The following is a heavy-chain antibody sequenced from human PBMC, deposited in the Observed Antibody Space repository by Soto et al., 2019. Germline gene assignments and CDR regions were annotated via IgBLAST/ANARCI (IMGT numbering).Heavy chain of an antibody. CDR3: ARASTVWLQSPAPLGH. J-gene: IGHJ4*02. CDR1: GGSFSTYY. CDR2: IYHTGGT. Sequence: ASETLSLTCGISGGSFSTYYSAWIRQPPGKGLEWIGGIYHTGGTIYNPSLKSRVIISLDISKNQFSLKLASVTAADTAMYYCARASTVWLQSPAPLGHWGQGMLVTVS. D-gene: IGHD3-16*01. V-gene: IGHV4-34*01.